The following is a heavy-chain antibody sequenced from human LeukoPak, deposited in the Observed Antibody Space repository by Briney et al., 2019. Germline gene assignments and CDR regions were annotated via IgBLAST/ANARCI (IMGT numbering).Heavy chain of an antibody. V-gene: IGHV6-1*01. CDR2: TYYRSKWYN. D-gene: IGHD6-6*01. J-gene: IGHJ3*02. Sequence: SQTLSLTCAISGDSVSSNSAAWNWIRQSPSRGLEWLGRTYYRSKWYNDYAVSVKSRITIIPDTSKNQFSLQLNSVTPEDTAVYYCARGSGIAARPEGAFDIWGQGTMVTVSS. CDR3: ARGSGIAARPEGAFDI. CDR1: GDSVSSNSAA.